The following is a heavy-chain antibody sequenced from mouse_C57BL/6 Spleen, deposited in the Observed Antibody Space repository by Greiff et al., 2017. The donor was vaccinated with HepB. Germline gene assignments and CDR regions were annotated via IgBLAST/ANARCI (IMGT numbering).Heavy chain of an antibody. D-gene: IGHD1-1*01. Sequence: EESGPGLVKPSQSLSLTCSVTGYSITSGYYWNWIRQFPGNKLEWMGYISYDGSNNYNPSLKNRISITRDTSKNQFFLKLNSVTTEDTATYYCARDLGNYGSSLFAYWGQGTLVTVSA. CDR3: ARDLGNYGSSLFAY. CDR1: GYSITSGYY. V-gene: IGHV3-6*01. J-gene: IGHJ3*01. CDR2: ISYDGSN.